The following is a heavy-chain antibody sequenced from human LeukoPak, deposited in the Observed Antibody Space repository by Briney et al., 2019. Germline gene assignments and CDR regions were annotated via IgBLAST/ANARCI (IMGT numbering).Heavy chain of an antibody. CDR3: ARERTGFYAEY. D-gene: IGHD3/OR15-3a*01. Sequence: GGSLSLSCAASGFTFSHYAMYWVRQAPGKGLEWVALISYDGSVQYYADSVKGRFTISRDSPKNTLYLQMNSLRPEDTAVYYCARERTGFYAEYWGQGTLVTVSS. CDR1: GFTFSHYA. J-gene: IGHJ4*02. CDR2: ISYDGSVQ. V-gene: IGHV3-30*04.